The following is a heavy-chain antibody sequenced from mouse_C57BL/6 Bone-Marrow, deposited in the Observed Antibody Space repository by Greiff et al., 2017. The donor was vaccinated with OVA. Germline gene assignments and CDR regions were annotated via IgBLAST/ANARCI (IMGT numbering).Heavy chain of an antibody. CDR1: GYTFTSYW. CDR2: IYPSDSDT. V-gene: IGHV1-61*01. Sequence: QVQLQQPGAELVRPGSSVKLSCKASGYTFTSYWMAWVKQRPGQGLEWIGNIYPSDSDTHYNQKFKDKATFTVDKSSSTAYMQISSLASEDSAVYCCAREGVFFDYWGQGTTLTVSS. J-gene: IGHJ2*01. CDR3: AREGVFFDY.